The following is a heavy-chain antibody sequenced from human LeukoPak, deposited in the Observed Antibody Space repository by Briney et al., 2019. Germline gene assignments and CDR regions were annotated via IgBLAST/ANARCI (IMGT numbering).Heavy chain of an antibody. D-gene: IGHD3-22*01. J-gene: IGHJ1*01. Sequence: GGSLRLSCAASGFTFSTYGMLWVRQAPGKGLEWVAFIRYDGTNTYYADSVKGRFTISRDNSKNTVFLQMYSLRAEDTALYYCARDVYYDSSRGYIQHWGQGTLVTVSS. CDR1: GFTFSTYG. CDR2: IRYDGTNT. V-gene: IGHV3-30*02. CDR3: ARDVYYDSSRGYIQH.